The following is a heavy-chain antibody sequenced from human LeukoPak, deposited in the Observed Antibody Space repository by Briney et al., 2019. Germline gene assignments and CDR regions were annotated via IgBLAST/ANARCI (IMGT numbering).Heavy chain of an antibody. D-gene: IGHD3-9*01. CDR2: ISYDGSNK. V-gene: IGHV3-30*04. CDR1: GFTFSSYA. J-gene: IGHJ4*02. CDR3: AKDAGKSGRYFEWLSYDY. Sequence: GGSLRLSCAASGFTFSSYAMHWVRQAPGKGLEWVAVISYDGSNKYNADSVKGRFTISRDNSKNTLDLQMNSLRAEDTAVYYCAKDAGKSGRYFEWLSYDYWGQGILVTVSS.